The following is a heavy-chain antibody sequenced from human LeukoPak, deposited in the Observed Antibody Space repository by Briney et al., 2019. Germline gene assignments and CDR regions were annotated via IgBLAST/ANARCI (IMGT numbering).Heavy chain of an antibody. CDR2: IYHSGST. D-gene: IGHD6-13*01. J-gene: IGHJ4*02. V-gene: IGHV4-38-2*02. CDR3: ASEYFVEQTFDY. CDR1: GYSISSGYY. Sequence: SETLSLTCTVSGYSISSGYYWGWIRQPPGKGLEWIGSIYHSGSTYYNPSLKSRVTISVDTSKNQFSLKLSSVTAADTAVYYCASEYFVEQTFDYWGQGTLVTVSS.